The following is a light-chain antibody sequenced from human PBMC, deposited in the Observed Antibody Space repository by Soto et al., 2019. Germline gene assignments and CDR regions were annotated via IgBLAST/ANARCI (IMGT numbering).Light chain of an antibody. J-gene: IGKJ2*01. Sequence: DIQMTQSPSTLSASVGDRVTITCRASQSISDWLAWYQQIPGSAPKLLIYDASTLQSGVQSRFRGSGSETEFILTISSLQPDDSATYYGQEYKSATCGQGNKLQIK. CDR3: QEYKSAT. V-gene: IGKV1-5*01. CDR2: DAS. CDR1: QSISDW.